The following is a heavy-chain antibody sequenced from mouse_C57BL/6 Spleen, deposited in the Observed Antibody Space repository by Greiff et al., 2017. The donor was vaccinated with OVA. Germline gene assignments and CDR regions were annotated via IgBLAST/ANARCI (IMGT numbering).Heavy chain of an antibody. CDR2: IHPNSGST. CDR1: GYTFTSYW. CDR3: ARRGGSSYDYCDY. J-gene: IGHJ2*01. Sequence: QVQLQQPGAELVKPGASVKLSCKASGYTFTSYWMHWVKQRPGQGLEWIGMIHPNSGSTNYNEKFKSKATLTVDKSSSTAYMQLSSLTSEDSAVYYCARRGGSSYDYCDYWGQGTTLTVSS. V-gene: IGHV1-64*01. D-gene: IGHD1-1*01.